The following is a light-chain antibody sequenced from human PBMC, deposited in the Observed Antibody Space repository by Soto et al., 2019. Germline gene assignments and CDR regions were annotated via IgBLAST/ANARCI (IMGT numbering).Light chain of an antibody. J-gene: IGKJ1*01. CDR1: QSVRNNY. CDR2: ETY. CDR3: QQYGGSSRT. Sequence: IVLMQSPDTLSLSPGERVTLSCRASQSVRNNYLAWYQQKPGQAPRLLIYETYRRATGIPDRFSGSGSGIDFTLTISRLEPEDFAVYLCQQYGGSSRTFGLGTKV. V-gene: IGKV3-20*01.